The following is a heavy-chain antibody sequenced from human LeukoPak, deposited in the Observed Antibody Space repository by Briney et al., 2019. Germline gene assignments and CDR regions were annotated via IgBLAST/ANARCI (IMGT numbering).Heavy chain of an antibody. D-gene: IGHD3-22*01. CDR1: GFTFSSYG. CDR2: INWNGGST. CDR3: ARENYYDSSGLDY. V-gene: IGHV3-20*04. Sequence: GGSLRLSCAASGFTFSSYGMHWVRQAPGKGLEWVSGINWNGGSTGYADSVKGRFTISRDNAKNSLYLQMNSLRAEDTALYYCARENYYDSSGLDYWGQGTLVTVSS. J-gene: IGHJ4*02.